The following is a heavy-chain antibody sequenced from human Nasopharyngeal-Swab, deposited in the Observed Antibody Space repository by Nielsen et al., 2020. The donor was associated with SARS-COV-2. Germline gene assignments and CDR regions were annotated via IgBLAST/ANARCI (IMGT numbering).Heavy chain of an antibody. D-gene: IGHD3-16*01. Sequence: SVKVSCKASAGTFSSYATSWVRQAPGQGLEWMGGIIPIFGTANYAQKFQGRVTITADKSTSTAYMELSSLRSEDTAMYYCARCMGSGGYYYYHYYMDVWGKGTTVTVSS. V-gene: IGHV1-69*06. CDR1: AGTFSSYA. J-gene: IGHJ6*03. CDR3: ARCMGSGGYYYYHYYMDV. CDR2: IIPIFGTA.